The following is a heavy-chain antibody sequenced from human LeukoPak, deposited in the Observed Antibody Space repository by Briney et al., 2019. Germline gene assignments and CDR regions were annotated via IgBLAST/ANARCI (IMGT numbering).Heavy chain of an antibody. Sequence: SETLSLTRAVSGGSISSGGYSWSWIRQPPGKGLEWIGYIYHSGSTYYNPSLKSRVTISVDRSKNQFSLKLSSVTAADTAVYYCAREATDYYGSGSYGWFDPWGQGTLVTVSS. CDR1: GGSISSGGYS. J-gene: IGHJ5*02. CDR2: IYHSGST. D-gene: IGHD3-10*01. V-gene: IGHV4-30-2*01. CDR3: AREATDYYGSGSYGWFDP.